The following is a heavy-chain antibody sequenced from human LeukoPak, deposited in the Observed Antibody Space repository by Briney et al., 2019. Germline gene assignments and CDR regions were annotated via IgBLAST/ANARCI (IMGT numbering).Heavy chain of an antibody. V-gene: IGHV4-31*03. CDR3: ARVAHYDFWSGYYTIQAGAFDI. D-gene: IGHD3-3*01. Sequence: PSQTLSLTCTVSGGSISSGGYSWSWIRQHPGKGLEWIGYIYYSGSTYYNPSLKSRVTISVDTSKNQFSLKLSSVTAADTAVYYCARVAHYDFWSGYYTIQAGAFDIWGQGTMVTVSS. CDR2: IYYSGST. J-gene: IGHJ3*02. CDR1: GGSISSGGYS.